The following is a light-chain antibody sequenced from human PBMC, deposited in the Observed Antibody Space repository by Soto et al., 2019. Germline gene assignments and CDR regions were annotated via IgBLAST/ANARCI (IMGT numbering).Light chain of an antibody. Sequence: DIENTQSPSSVCPAIGESVSLSGRASQGISTYLGWYKQKPGKAPKLLIYAASSLQTGVPSRFRGSGSGTDFTLTISSLKPEDFGTYYCQQAISFPITFGQGTRLEIK. J-gene: IGKJ5*01. CDR1: QGISTY. V-gene: IGKV1-12*01. CDR3: QQAISFPIT. CDR2: AAS.